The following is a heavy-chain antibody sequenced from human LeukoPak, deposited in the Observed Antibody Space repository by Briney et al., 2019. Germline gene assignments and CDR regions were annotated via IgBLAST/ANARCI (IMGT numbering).Heavy chain of an antibody. D-gene: IGHD2-2*01. J-gene: IGHJ4*02. Sequence: PGGSLRLSCTASGFTFSSYAMTRVRQAPGKGLEWVSGIGGSAASSKHYAESVMGRFTISRDNSKNTLYLQMNSLRAEDTTVYYCAKDIVVVPAAYFDYWGQGTLVTVSS. CDR1: GFTFSSYA. CDR3: AKDIVVVPAAYFDY. CDR2: IGGSAASSK. V-gene: IGHV3-23*01.